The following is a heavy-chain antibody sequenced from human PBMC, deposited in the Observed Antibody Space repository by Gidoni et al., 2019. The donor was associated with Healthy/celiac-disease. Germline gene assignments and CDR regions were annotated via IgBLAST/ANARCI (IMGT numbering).Heavy chain of an antibody. V-gene: IGHV3-13*01. CDR1: GFTFSSYD. D-gene: IGHD3-16*01. J-gene: IGHJ3*02. Sequence: EVQLVESGGGLVQPGGSLRLSCAASGFTFSSYDMHWVRQATGKGLEWVSAIGTAGDTYYPGSVKGRFTISRENAKNSLYLQMNSLRAGDTAVYYCARVGMGDYAFDIWGQGTMVTVSS. CDR2: IGTAGDT. CDR3: ARVGMGDYAFDI.